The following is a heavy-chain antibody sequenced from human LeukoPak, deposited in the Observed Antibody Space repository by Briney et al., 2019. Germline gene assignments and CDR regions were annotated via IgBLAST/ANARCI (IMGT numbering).Heavy chain of an antibody. J-gene: IGHJ4*02. CDR3: ARESYGLSLNY. D-gene: IGHD5-18*01. Sequence: ASVKVSCKASGYTFAGYYMHWVRQAPGQGLEWMGRINPNSGGTNYAQKFQGRVTMTRDTSISTAYMELSRLRSDDTAVYYCARESYGLSLNYWGQGTLVTVSS. CDR1: GYTFAGYY. CDR2: INPNSGGT. V-gene: IGHV1-2*06.